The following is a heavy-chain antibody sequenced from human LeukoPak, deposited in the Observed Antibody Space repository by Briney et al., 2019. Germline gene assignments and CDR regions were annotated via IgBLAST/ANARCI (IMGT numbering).Heavy chain of an antibody. Sequence: PVGSLRLSSAGSGFIFSHYIMNWVRQAPGKGLEWVGRIKSKTDGGTTDYAAPVKGRFTISRDDSKNTLYLQMNSLKTEDTAVYYCTTEGVVAWYFDLWGRGTLVTVSS. V-gene: IGHV3-15*01. CDR3: TTEGVVAWYFDL. CDR2: IKSKTDGGTT. D-gene: IGHD5-12*01. CDR1: GFIFSHYI. J-gene: IGHJ2*01.